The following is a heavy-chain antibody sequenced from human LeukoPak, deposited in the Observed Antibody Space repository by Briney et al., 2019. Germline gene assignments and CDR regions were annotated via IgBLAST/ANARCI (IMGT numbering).Heavy chain of an antibody. V-gene: IGHV4-59*01. Sequence: SETLSLTCTVSGGSTSSYYWSWIRQPPGKGLEWIGYIYYSGSTNYNPSLKSRVTISVDTSKNQFSLKLSSVTAADTAVYYCARGEYSSSRWPLYWGQGTLVTVSS. CDR3: ARGEYSSSRWPLY. J-gene: IGHJ4*02. CDR1: GGSTSSYY. CDR2: IYYSGST. D-gene: IGHD6-6*01.